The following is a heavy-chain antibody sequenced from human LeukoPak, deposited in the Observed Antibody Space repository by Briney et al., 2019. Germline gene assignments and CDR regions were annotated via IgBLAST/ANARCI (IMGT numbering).Heavy chain of an antibody. D-gene: IGHD3-10*01. CDR2: INPNSGGT. Sequence: ASVKVSCKVSGYTVTELSMHWVRQAPGQGLEWMGWINPNSGGTNYAQKFQGRVTMTRDTSISTAYMELSRLRSDDTAVYYCARGLWLGELLLDYWGQGTLVTVSS. J-gene: IGHJ4*02. CDR3: ARGLWLGELLLDY. V-gene: IGHV1-2*02. CDR1: GYTVTELS.